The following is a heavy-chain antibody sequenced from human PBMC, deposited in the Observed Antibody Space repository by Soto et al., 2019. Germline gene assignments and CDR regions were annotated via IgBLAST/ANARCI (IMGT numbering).Heavy chain of an antibody. CDR3: ARGGGGYCIRTSCSIDP. CDR2: IIPIFGTA. V-gene: IGHV1-69*12. D-gene: IGHD2-2*01. CDR1: GGTFSSYA. Sequence: QVQLVQSGAEVKKPGSSVKVSCKASGGTFSSYAISWVRQAPGQGLEWMGGIIPIFGTANYAQKFQGRVTMTADESTSTAYMELSSLRSEDTDVYYCARGGGGYCIRTSCSIDPWGQGTLVTVSS. J-gene: IGHJ5*02.